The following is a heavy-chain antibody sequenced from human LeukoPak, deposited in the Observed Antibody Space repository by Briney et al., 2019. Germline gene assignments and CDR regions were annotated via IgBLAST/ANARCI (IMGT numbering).Heavy chain of an antibody. CDR3: ARRSIVATPGAFDI. J-gene: IGHJ3*02. D-gene: IGHD5-12*01. CDR2: IYPGDSDT. CDR1: GYSFTRYW. Sequence: GESLKIACKGSGYSFTRYWIGWLRQMPGKGLEWMGIIYPGDSDTRYSPSFQGQVTISADKSISTAYLQWSSLKASDTAMYYCARRSIVATPGAFDIWGQGTMVTVSS. V-gene: IGHV5-51*01.